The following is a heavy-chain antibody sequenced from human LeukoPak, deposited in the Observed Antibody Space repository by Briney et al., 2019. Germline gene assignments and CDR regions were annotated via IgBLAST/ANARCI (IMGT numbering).Heavy chain of an antibody. V-gene: IGHV3-21*01. Sequence: GGSLRLSCAASGFTFSSYSMNWVRQAPGKGLEWVSSISSSSSYIYYADSVKGRFTISRDNAKNSLYLQMNSLRAEDTAVYYCARATYYYDSSGYYRGYTYFDYWGQGTLVTVSS. D-gene: IGHD3-22*01. CDR3: ARATYYYDSSGYYRGYTYFDY. CDR2: ISSSSSYI. CDR1: GFTFSSYS. J-gene: IGHJ4*02.